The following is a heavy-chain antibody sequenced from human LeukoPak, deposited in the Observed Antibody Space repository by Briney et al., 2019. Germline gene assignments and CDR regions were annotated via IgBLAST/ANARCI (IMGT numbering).Heavy chain of an antibody. Sequence: GGSLRLSCAASGFTFSSYAMSWVRQAPGKGLEWVSAISGSGGSTYYADSVKGRFTISRDNSKNTLYLQMNSLRAEDTAVYYCAKVPLAYCGGDCYVHFDYWGQGTLVTVSS. D-gene: IGHD2-21*02. V-gene: IGHV3-23*01. CDR2: ISGSGGST. CDR1: GFTFSSYA. J-gene: IGHJ4*02. CDR3: AKVPLAYCGGDCYVHFDY.